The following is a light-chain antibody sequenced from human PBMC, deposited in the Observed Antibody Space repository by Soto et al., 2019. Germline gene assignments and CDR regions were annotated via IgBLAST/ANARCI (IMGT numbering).Light chain of an antibody. Sequence: QSALTQPASVSGSPGQSITISCTGTSSDPATYNLVSWYQQRPGKAPQLIIYEVAKRPSGVPARFSGSQSGDTASLAITGLQADDEADYYCQSYDRSLSSPIFGGGTKLTVL. CDR3: QSYDRSLSSPI. V-gene: IGLV2-23*02. CDR2: EVA. CDR1: SSDPATYNL. J-gene: IGLJ2*01.